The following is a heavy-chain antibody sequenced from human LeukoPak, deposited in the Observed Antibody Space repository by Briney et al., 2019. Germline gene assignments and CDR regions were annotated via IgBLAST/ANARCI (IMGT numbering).Heavy chain of an antibody. J-gene: IGHJ4*02. V-gene: IGHV1-69*05. CDR3: ARDAYSSSSNFDY. Sequence: ASVKVSCKASGGTFSSYAISWVRQAPGQGLEWMGGIIPIFGTANYAQKFQGRVTITTDESTSTAYMELSSLRSEDTAVYYCARDAYSSSSNFDYWGQGALVTVSS. D-gene: IGHD6-6*01. CDR2: IIPIFGTA. CDR1: GGTFSSYA.